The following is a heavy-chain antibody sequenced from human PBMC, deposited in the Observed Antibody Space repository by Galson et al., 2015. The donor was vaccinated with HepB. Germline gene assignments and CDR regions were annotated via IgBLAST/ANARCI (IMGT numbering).Heavy chain of an antibody. J-gene: IGHJ4*02. D-gene: IGHD3-22*01. CDR3: TTDLYYYDSSGYYFLPDFDY. CDR2: IKSKTDGGTT. Sequence: SLRLSCAASGFTFSNAWMSWVRQAPGKGLEWVGRIKSKTDGGTTDYAAPVKGRFTISRDDSKNTLYLQMNSLKTEDTAVYYCTTDLYYYDSSGYYFLPDFDYWGQGTLVTVSS. CDR1: GFTFSNAW. V-gene: IGHV3-15*01.